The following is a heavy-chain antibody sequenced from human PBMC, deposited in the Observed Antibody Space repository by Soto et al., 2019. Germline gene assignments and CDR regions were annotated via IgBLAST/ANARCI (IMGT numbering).Heavy chain of an antibody. CDR1: GGSISSYY. D-gene: IGHD5-18*01. V-gene: IGHV4-59*01. Sequence: SETLSLTCTVSGGSISSYYWSWIRQPPGKGLEWIGYIYYSGSTNYNPSLKSRVTISVDTSKNQFSLKLSSVTAADTAVYYCARTDTAMVTQGSFWFAPWGQGTLVTVSS. CDR2: IYYSGST. J-gene: IGHJ5*02. CDR3: ARTDTAMVTQGSFWFAP.